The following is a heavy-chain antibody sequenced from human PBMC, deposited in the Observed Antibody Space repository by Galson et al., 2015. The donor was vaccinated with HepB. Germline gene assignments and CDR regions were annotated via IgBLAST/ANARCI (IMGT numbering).Heavy chain of an antibody. D-gene: IGHD2-2*01. CDR2: ISYDGSNK. Sequence: SLRLSCAASGFTFSSYSMHWVRQAPGKGLEWVAVISYDGSNKYYADSVKGRFTISRDNSKNTLYLQMNSLRAEDTAVYYCARGPLFQPGGQGTLVTVSS. CDR3: ARGPLFQP. J-gene: IGHJ4*02. V-gene: IGHV3-30*04. CDR1: GFTFSSYS.